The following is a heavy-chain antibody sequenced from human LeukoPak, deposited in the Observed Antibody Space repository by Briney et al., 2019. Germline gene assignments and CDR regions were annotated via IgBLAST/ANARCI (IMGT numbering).Heavy chain of an antibody. D-gene: IGHD3-9*01. CDR3: ARTLTGYSYFDY. Sequence: PSETLSLTCTVSGGSVSSCDYYWSWIRQPPGKGLEWIGDIYYSGSTNFNPSLKSRVTISVDTSKNQFSLKLSSVTAADTAVYYCARTLTGYSYFDYWGQGTLVTVSS. V-gene: IGHV4-61*08. CDR2: IYYSGST. J-gene: IGHJ4*02. CDR1: GGSVSSCDYY.